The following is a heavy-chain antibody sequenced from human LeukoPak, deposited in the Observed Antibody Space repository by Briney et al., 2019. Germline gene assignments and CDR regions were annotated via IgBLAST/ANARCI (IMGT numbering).Heavy chain of an antibody. V-gene: IGHV3-74*01. CDR2: INSDGSIT. D-gene: IGHD1-26*01. J-gene: IGHJ4*02. CDR1: GFTFSSYW. CDR3: ARGGSYYPFDY. Sequence: GGSLRLSCAASGFTFSSYWMHWVRQAPGKGLVWVSRINSDGSITSYADSVKGRFTISRDNAKNTLYLQMNSLRAEDTAVYYCARGGSYYPFDYWGQGTLVTVSS.